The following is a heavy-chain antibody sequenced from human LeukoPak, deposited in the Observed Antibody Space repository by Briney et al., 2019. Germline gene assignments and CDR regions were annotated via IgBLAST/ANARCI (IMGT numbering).Heavy chain of an antibody. CDR2: IYTSGST. V-gene: IGHV4-4*09. CDR1: GDSISSYY. CDR3: ARLLPPSGSYSYYYYYMDV. J-gene: IGHJ6*03. D-gene: IGHD1-26*01. Sequence: SETLSLTCTVSGDSISSYYWSWIRQPPGKGLEWIGSIYTSGSTNYKPSLKSRVTISVDTSKNQFSLKLTSVTAADTAVYYCARLLPPSGSYSYYYYYMDVWGKGTTVTVSS.